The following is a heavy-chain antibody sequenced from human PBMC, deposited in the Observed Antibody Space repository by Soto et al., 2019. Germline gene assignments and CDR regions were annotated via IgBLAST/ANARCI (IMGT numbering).Heavy chain of an antibody. CDR1: GFTFSDYY. CDR2: ISSSGSTI. V-gene: IGHV3-11*01. Sequence: GGSLRLSCAAAGFTFSDYYMSWIRQAPGKGLEWVSYISSSGSTIYYADSVKGRFTISRDNAKNSLYLQMNSLRAEDTAVYYCARGEYYVQNWFDPWGQGTLVTVSS. D-gene: IGHD3-10*02. J-gene: IGHJ5*02. CDR3: ARGEYYVQNWFDP.